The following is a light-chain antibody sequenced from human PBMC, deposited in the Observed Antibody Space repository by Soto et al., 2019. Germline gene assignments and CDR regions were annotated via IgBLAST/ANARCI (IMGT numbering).Light chain of an antibody. Sequence: QSALTQPASVSGSPGQSITISCTGSYSDVGTYNYVSWYQQHPGTAPKLMIHEVSDRPSGVSNRFSGSKSGNTASLTISGLQAEDEADYYCSSFTAYNTVVFGGGNKLTVL. CDR3: SSFTAYNTVV. CDR2: EVS. CDR1: YSDVGTYNY. V-gene: IGLV2-14*01. J-gene: IGLJ2*01.